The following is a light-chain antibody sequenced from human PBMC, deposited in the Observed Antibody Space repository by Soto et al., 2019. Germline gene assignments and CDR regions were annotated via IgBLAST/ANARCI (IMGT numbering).Light chain of an antibody. CDR1: QSVSSN. Sequence: ETVMPQSAATLSVSPGERATLSCRASQSVSSNLAWYQQKPGQAPRLLIYGASTRVTGIPARFSGSGSGTEFTLTISSLQSEDFAVYYCQQYNNWPRTFGQGTKVEIK. CDR2: GAS. V-gene: IGKV3-15*01. CDR3: QQYNNWPRT. J-gene: IGKJ1*01.